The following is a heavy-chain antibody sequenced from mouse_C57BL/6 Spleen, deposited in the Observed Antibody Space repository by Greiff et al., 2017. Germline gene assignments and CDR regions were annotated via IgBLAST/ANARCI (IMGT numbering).Heavy chain of an antibody. J-gene: IGHJ4*01. V-gene: IGHV1-66*01. CDR1: GYSFTSYY. Sequence: QVQLQQSGPELVKPGASVKISCKASGYSFTSYYIHWVKQRPGQGLEWIGWIYPGSGNTKYNEKFKGKATLTADTSSSTAYMQLSSLTSEDSAVYYCARPPHYYGSGGYAMDYWGQEPQSPSPQ. D-gene: IGHD1-1*01. CDR3: ARPPHYYGSGGYAMDY. CDR2: IYPGSGNT.